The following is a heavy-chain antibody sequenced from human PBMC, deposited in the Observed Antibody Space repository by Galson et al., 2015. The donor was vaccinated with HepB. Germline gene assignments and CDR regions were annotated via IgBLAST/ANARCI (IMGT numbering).Heavy chain of an antibody. Sequence: SLRLSCAASGFTFSSYAMHWVRQAPGKGLEWVAVISYDGSNKYYADSVKGRFTISRDNSKNTLYLQMNSLRAEDTAVYYCAKDVGTMVRGVIRYYYGMDVWGQGTTVTVSS. V-gene: IGHV3-30*04. CDR1: GFTFSSYA. CDR2: ISYDGSNK. CDR3: AKDVGTMVRGVIRYYYGMDV. J-gene: IGHJ6*02. D-gene: IGHD3-10*01.